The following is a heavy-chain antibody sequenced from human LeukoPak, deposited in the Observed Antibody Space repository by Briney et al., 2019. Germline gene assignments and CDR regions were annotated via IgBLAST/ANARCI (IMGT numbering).Heavy chain of an antibody. CDR1: GRSISSYY. CDR3: ARSYRGYSYGTDY. CDR2: IYYSGST. D-gene: IGHD5-18*01. J-gene: IGHJ4*02. V-gene: IGHV4-59*08. Sequence: SETLSLMCTVSGRSISSYYWSWIRQSPGKGLEGIGYIYYSGSTDYNPSLKSRVTISVDTYKNQFSLKLSSVTAADTAVYYCARSYRGYSYGTDYWGQGTLVTVSS.